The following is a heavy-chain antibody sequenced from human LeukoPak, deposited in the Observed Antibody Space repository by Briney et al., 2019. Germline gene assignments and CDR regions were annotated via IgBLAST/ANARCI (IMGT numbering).Heavy chain of an antibody. J-gene: IGHJ6*03. CDR1: GYAFTSYG. Sequence: ASVKVSCKASGYAFTSYGISWVRQAPGQGLEWMGWISAYNGNTNYAQKLQGRVTMTTDTSTSTAYMELRSLRSDDTAVYYCAREAVATIRGPLDPPPVSSRGYYYYYMDVWGKGTTVTISS. D-gene: IGHD5-12*01. CDR2: ISAYNGNT. CDR3: AREAVATIRGPLDPPPVSSRGYYYYYMDV. V-gene: IGHV1-18*01.